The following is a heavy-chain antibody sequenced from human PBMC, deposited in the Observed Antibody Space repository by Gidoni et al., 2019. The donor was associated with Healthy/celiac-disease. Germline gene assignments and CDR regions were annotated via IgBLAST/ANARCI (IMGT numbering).Heavy chain of an antibody. D-gene: IGHD5-18*01. CDR1: GYTFSSDS. J-gene: IGHJ4*02. CDR2: ISSSSSYI. V-gene: IGHV3-21*01. Sequence: EVQLVESGGGLVKPGGSLRLSCAASGYTFSSDSMNWVRQAPGKGLEWVSSISSSSSYIYYADSVKGRFTISRDNAKNSLYLQMNSLRAEDTAVYYCAREGGYSYGYGYWGQGTLVTVSS. CDR3: AREGGYSYGYGY.